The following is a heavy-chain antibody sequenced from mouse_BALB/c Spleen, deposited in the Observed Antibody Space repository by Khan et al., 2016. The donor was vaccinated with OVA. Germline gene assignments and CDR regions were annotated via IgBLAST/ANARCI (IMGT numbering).Heavy chain of an antibody. Sequence: QVQLKESGPGLVAPSQSLSITCTVSGFSLTSYGVSWVRQSPGKGLEWLGVIWGDGYTNFHSALRYRLSISKDNSKSQVFLKLNSLQTDDTATYYWAKDRGYYAVDYWGQGTPVTVSA. CDR1: GFSLTSYG. CDR3: AKDRGYYAVDY. J-gene: IGHJ4*01. CDR2: IWGDGYT. V-gene: IGHV2-3*01.